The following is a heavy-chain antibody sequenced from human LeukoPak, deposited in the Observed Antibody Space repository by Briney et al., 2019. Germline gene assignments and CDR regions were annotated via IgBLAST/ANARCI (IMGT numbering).Heavy chain of an antibody. V-gene: IGHV4-59*08. Sequence: SETLSLTCTVSGGSISSYYWSWIRQPPGKGLEWIGYIYYSGSTNYNPSLKSRVTISVDTSKNQFSLKLSSVTAADTAVYYCARHSLSAGEEQNWFDPWGQGTLVTVSP. CDR3: ARHSLSAGEEQNWFDP. CDR1: GGSISSYY. D-gene: IGHD1-26*01. J-gene: IGHJ5*02. CDR2: IYYSGST.